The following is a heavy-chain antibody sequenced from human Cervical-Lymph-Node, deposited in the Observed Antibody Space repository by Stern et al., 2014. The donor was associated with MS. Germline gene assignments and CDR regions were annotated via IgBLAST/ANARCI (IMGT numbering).Heavy chain of an antibody. V-gene: IGHV1-2*02. Sequence: QVQLVESGAEVKKPGASVRVSCKASGYRFTAYYIHWVRQAPGQGLEWMGWINPNSGVTNYAQKFQDRVAVTRDTSMTTAYMDLTNLTSDDTAVYYCAKRAPGSYANWFDPWGQGTLVTVSS. CDR2: INPNSGVT. CDR3: AKRAPGSYANWFDP. D-gene: IGHD3-16*01. J-gene: IGHJ5*02. CDR1: GYRFTAYY.